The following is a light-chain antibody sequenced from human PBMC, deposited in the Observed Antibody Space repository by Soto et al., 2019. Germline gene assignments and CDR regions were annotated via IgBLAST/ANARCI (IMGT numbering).Light chain of an antibody. V-gene: IGKV3-11*01. CDR1: QSVSSY. Sequence: EIVLTQSPATLSLSPGEIASRSCRASQSVSSYLAWYQQKPGQAPRLLIYDASNRATGIPARFSGSGSGTDFTLTISSLEPEDFAVYYCQQRSNWPPKITFGQGTRLEIK. CDR3: QQRSNWPPKIT. J-gene: IGKJ5*01. CDR2: DAS.